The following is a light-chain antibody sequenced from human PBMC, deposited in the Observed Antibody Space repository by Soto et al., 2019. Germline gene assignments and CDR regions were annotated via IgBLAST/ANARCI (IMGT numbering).Light chain of an antibody. CDR2: AAS. V-gene: IGKV3-20*01. Sequence: ENVLTQSPGTLSLSPGEEATLSCRANESINNNYLAWYQQIPGQPPRLLIYAASSRATGIPDRFSGRVSGKDFTLTISRLEPEDFSVYYCQQYATPPRTFGQGTKVEIK. J-gene: IGKJ1*01. CDR1: ESINNNY. CDR3: QQYATPPRT.